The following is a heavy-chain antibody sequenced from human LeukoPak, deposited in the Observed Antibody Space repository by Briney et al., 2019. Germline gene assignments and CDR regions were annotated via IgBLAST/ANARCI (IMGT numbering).Heavy chain of an antibody. V-gene: IGHV3-66*01. CDR2: FYRGGST. Sequence: GGSLLLSCAASGFTFSSYAMSWVRQAPGKGLEWVSIFYRGGSTYYADSVKGRFTVSRDNSKNILYLQMNSLRAEDTAVYYCARSQDGSGSYFYYFYIDVWGKGTTV. CDR1: GFTFSSYA. J-gene: IGHJ6*03. D-gene: IGHD3-10*01. CDR3: ARSQDGSGSYFYYFYIDV.